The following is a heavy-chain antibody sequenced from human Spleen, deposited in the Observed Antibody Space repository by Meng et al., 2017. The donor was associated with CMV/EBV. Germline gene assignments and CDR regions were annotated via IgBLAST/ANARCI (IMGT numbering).Heavy chain of an antibody. D-gene: IGHD3-10*01. CDR1: GYPFTDYL. Sequence: SGYPFTDYLMHWVRQAPGQGLEWMGWIDPNTGGTNYTQKFQGRLTMTRDPSISTAYLELNSLRSDDTAVYYCTRQLLWFGELSPYFDYWGQGALVTVSS. CDR2: IDPNTGGT. J-gene: IGHJ4*02. CDR3: TRQLLWFGELSPYFDY. V-gene: IGHV1-2*02.